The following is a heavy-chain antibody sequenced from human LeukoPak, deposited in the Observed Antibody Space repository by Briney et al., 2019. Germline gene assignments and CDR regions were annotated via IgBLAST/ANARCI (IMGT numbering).Heavy chain of an antibody. Sequence: GGTLRLSCAASGFTFSSYGMSWVRQAPGKGLEWVSAISGSGGSTYYADSVKGRFTISRDNSKNTLYLQMNSLRAEDTAVYYCAKDSGYSYGTFDYWGQGTLVTVSS. CDR2: ISGSGGST. D-gene: IGHD5-18*01. CDR3: AKDSGYSYGTFDY. V-gene: IGHV3-23*01. CDR1: GFTFSSYG. J-gene: IGHJ4*02.